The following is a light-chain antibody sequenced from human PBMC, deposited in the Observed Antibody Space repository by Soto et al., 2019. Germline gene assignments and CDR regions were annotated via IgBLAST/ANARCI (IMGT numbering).Light chain of an antibody. CDR2: AAS. CDR1: QGISSS. CDR3: QQYSSYPQT. Sequence: AIRMTQSPSSFSASTGDRVTITCRASQGISSSFAWYQQKPGKAPKLLLYAASTLQSGVPSRFSGSGSGTDFTLTISCLQSEDFATYYCQQYSSYPQTFGQGTKVEIK. V-gene: IGKV1-8*01. J-gene: IGKJ1*01.